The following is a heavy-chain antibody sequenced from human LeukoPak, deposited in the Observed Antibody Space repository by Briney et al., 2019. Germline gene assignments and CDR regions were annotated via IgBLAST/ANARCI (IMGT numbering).Heavy chain of an antibody. CDR2: ISSSGSTT. V-gene: IGHV3-11*01. CDR1: GFTFSDYY. D-gene: IGHD3-22*01. Sequence: PGGSPRLSCAASGFTFSDYYMSWIRQAPGKGLEWVSYISSSGSTTYYADSVKGRFTISRDNSKTTLFLEMSSPRAEDTAVYYCAKQTRYDSPAGGRGFDYWGQGTLVTVSS. J-gene: IGHJ4*02. CDR3: AKQTRYDSPAGGRGFDY.